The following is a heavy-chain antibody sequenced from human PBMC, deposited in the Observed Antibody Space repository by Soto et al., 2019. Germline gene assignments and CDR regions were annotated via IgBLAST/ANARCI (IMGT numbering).Heavy chain of an antibody. CDR1: GGSISSYY. D-gene: IGHD3-3*01. CDR2: IYTSGST. CDR3: AREMYYDFWSGYCPFDWVDP. Sequence: SETLSLTCTVSGGSISSYYWSWIRQPAGKGLEWIGRIYTSGSTNYNPSLKSRVTMSVDTSKNQFSLKLSSVTAADTAVYYCAREMYYDFWSGYCPFDWVDPWGQGTLVTVSS. J-gene: IGHJ5*02. V-gene: IGHV4-4*07.